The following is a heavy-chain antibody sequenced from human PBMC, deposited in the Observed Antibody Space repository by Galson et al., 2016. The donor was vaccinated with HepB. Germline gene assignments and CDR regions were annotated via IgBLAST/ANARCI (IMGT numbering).Heavy chain of an antibody. CDR2: IYSGGST. D-gene: IGHD3-10*01. J-gene: IGHJ5*01. CDR3: ARSFGSGNYLDS. V-gene: IGHV3-53*01. CDR1: GLSVGSNY. Sequence: SLRLSCAASGLSVGSNYMSWVRQAPGKGLEWVSIIYSGGSTFFADSVKGRFTVSRDSSKNTVYLQMNSLRAEDTAVYYCARSFGSGNYLDSWGQGALVTVSS.